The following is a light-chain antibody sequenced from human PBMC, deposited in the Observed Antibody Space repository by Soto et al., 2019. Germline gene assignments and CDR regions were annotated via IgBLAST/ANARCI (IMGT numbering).Light chain of an antibody. CDR1: QDISNY. J-gene: IGKJ4*01. CDR3: KQYDNLPLT. Sequence: DIQMTQSPSSLSASVGDRVTITCQASQDISNYLNWYQQKSGKAPKLLIYDASDLETGVQSRFSGSGSGTDFTFTIKSLQPEDIATYYCKQYDNLPLTVGGGTKVDIK. V-gene: IGKV1-33*01. CDR2: DAS.